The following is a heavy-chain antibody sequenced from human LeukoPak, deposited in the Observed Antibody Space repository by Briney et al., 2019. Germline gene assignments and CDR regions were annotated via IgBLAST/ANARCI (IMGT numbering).Heavy chain of an antibody. V-gene: IGHV3-23*01. CDR1: GFTFSNYA. D-gene: IGHD3-10*01. Sequence: PGGSLRLSCAASGFTFSNYAMTWVRQAPGKGLEWVSGLTGGGSTTYYADFVKGRFTISRDNSKNTLYLQMNSLRAEDTAIYYCAKHPGLRVPKWIDHWGQGTLVTVSS. J-gene: IGHJ5*02. CDR3: AKHPGLRVPKWIDH. CDR2: LTGGGSTT.